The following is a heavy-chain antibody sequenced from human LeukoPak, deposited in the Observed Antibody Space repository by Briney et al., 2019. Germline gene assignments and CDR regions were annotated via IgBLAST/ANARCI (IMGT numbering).Heavy chain of an antibody. V-gene: IGHV3-30*03. Sequence: GGSLRLSCAASGFTFSSYGMHWVRQDPGKGLEWVAVISYDGSNKKYADSVKGRFTISRDNSKNTLYLQMNSLRAEDTAVYYCARGLGYYYDSSGYLTRPPFDYWGQGTLVTVSS. J-gene: IGHJ4*02. CDR1: GFTFSSYG. D-gene: IGHD3-22*01. CDR3: ARGLGYYYDSSGYLTRPPFDY. CDR2: ISYDGSNK.